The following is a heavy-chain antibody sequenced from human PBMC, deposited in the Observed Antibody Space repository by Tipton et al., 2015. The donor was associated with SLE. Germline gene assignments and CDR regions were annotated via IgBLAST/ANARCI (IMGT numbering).Heavy chain of an antibody. Sequence: TLSLTCTVSGGSLSSYYWSWIRPPAGGGLVWLGRIYTNENTNYNPSLKSRVTMSVDTSKNRFSLKLISVTAADTAVYYCAREFLNPVTTVHYYFDLWGRGTLVTVSS. CDR1: GGSLSSYY. V-gene: IGHV4-4*07. CDR3: AREFLNPVTTVHYYFDL. J-gene: IGHJ2*01. D-gene: IGHD4-11*01. CDR2: IYTNENT.